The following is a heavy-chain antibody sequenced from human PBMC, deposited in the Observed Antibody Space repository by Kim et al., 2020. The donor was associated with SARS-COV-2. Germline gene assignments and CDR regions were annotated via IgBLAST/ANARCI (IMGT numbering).Heavy chain of an antibody. CDR1: GGSLSTYY. D-gene: IGHD3-22*01. CDR3: VRHFYDTYYFDT. CDR2: VYDSGGT. V-gene: IGHV4-59*08. Sequence: SETLSLTCTVSGGSLSTYYWSWFRQPPGKGLEWIGCVYDSGGTKYNPSLKSRVTISVDTSKNQFSLSLTSVTASDTALYYCVRHFYDTYYFDTWGQGSLVTVSS. J-gene: IGHJ4*02.